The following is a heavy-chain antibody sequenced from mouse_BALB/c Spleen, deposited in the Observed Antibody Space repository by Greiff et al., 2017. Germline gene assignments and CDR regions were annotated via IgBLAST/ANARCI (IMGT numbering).Heavy chain of an antibody. V-gene: IGHV5-6-4*01. J-gene: IGHJ4*01. Sequence: EVKLVESGGGLVKPGGSLKLSCAASGFTFSSYTMSWVRQTPEKRLEWVATISSGGSYTYYPDSVKGRFTISRDNAKNTLYLQMSSLKSEDTAMYYCTRDRGDYAMDYWGQGTSVTVSS. D-gene: IGHD3-1*01. CDR3: TRDRGDYAMDY. CDR2: ISSGGSYT. CDR1: GFTFSSYT.